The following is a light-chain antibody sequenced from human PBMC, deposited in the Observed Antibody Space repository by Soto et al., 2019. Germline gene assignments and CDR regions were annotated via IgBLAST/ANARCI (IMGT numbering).Light chain of an antibody. J-gene: IGLJ1*01. CDR1: SSDVGGYNY. Sequence: QSVLTPPASVSGSPGQSITISCTGTSSDVGGYNYVSWYQQHPGKAPKLMIYDVSNRPSGVSNRFSGSKSGNTASLTISGLQAEDEADYYCSSYTSSSTRFYVFGTGTKVTVL. CDR3: SSYTSSSTRFYV. CDR2: DVS. V-gene: IGLV2-14*01.